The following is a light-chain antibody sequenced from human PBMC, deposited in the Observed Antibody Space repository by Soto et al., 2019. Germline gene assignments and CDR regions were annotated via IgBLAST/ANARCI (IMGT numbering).Light chain of an antibody. Sequence: QSALTQPASVSGSPGQAITISCTGTSSDIGSYNRVSWYQQPPGTAPKLIIYEVNNRPSGVPDRFSGSKSGNTASLTISELQAEDEADYYCNSFTTSSTCVFGTGTKVTVL. CDR3: NSFTTSSTCV. V-gene: IGLV2-18*02. J-gene: IGLJ1*01. CDR1: SSDIGSYNR. CDR2: EVN.